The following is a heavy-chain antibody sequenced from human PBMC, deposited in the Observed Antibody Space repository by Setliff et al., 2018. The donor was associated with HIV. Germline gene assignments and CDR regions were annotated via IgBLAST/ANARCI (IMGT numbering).Heavy chain of an antibody. CDR1: GGSMNSHY. CDR3: ARQGTFYYGSGSLGY. V-gene: IGHV4-59*08. Sequence: NPSETLSLTCTVSGGSMNSHYWSWIRQSPGRGLEWIGYIYYSVSTKYNPSLKSRVSMSIDTSKNQFSLKLASVTAADTAVYYCARQGTFYYGSGSLGYWGQGTLVTVSS. CDR2: IYYSVST. D-gene: IGHD3-10*01. J-gene: IGHJ4*02.